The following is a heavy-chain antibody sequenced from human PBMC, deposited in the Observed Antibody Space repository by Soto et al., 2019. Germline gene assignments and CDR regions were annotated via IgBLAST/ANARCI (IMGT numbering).Heavy chain of an antibody. J-gene: IGHJ6*02. Sequence: PSQTVSLTCAISGDSVSSNSAAWNWIRQSPSRGLEWLGRTYYRSKWYNDYAVSVKSRITINPDTSKNQFALQLNSVTPEKTAVYYSARENNVLRFFEREPAAAVPDNPGMDVWGQGTGVTVSS. D-gene: IGHD3-3*01. CDR2: TYYRSKWYN. CDR3: ARENNVLRFFEREPAAAVPDNPGMDV. V-gene: IGHV6-1*01. CDR1: GDSVSSNSAA.